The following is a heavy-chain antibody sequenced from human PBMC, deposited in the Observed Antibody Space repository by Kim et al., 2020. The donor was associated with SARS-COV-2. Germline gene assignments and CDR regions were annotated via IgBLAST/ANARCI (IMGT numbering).Heavy chain of an antibody. J-gene: IGHJ6*03. D-gene: IGHD3-10*01. CDR2: IDDSGRS. CDR3: ARDVVTRVRGVNIYYYYYYMDV. V-gene: IGHV4-59*01. Sequence: GYIDDSGRSNYNPSLKSRVTISVDTSKNQFSLELSSVTAADTAVYYCARDVVTRVRGVNIYYYYYYMDVWGKGTTVTVSS.